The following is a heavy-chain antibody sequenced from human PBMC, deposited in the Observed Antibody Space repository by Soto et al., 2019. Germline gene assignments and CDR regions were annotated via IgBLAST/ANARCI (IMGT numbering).Heavy chain of an antibody. CDR3: TRESVVSCFDS. CDR1: GFTVSGNY. D-gene: IGHD2-2*01. Sequence: GGSLRLSCAASGFTVSGNYMNWVRQAPGKGLEWVSVIYSGGSTYYADSVKGRFTISRDTSKNTLYLQMNSLRAEDTAVYYCTRESVVSCFDSWGQGTLVTVSS. V-gene: IGHV3-53*01. J-gene: IGHJ4*02. CDR2: IYSGGST.